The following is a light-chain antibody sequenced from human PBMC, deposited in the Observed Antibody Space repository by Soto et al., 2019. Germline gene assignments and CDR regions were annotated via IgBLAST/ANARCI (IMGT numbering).Light chain of an antibody. V-gene: IGLV1-51*01. Sequence: QSVMTQPPSVSAAPGQKVTISCSGSSSNIGGNSVSWYQQLPGTAPKLLIYDNDNRPSGIPDRFSGSKSGTSATLGITGLQTGDEADYYCGTWDSSLSAGYVFGTGTKLTVL. J-gene: IGLJ6*01. CDR1: SSNIGGNS. CDR2: DND. CDR3: GTWDSSLSAGYV.